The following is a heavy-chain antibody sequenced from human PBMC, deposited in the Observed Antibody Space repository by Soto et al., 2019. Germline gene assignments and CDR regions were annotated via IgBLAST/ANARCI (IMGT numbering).Heavy chain of an antibody. D-gene: IGHD3-10*01. CDR1: GFSFSSSW. CDR3: GRDPYYGAIDY. CDR2: IKKDGTEI. J-gene: IGHJ4*02. Sequence: EVQLMESGGGLVQPGGSLRLSCVTSGFSFSSSWMAWVRQAPGKGLEWVADIKKDGTEINYVDSVKGRVTISRDNDMNSLYLQMDSLRVEDTAVYYCGRDPYYGAIDYWGLGTQVIVSS. V-gene: IGHV3-7*01.